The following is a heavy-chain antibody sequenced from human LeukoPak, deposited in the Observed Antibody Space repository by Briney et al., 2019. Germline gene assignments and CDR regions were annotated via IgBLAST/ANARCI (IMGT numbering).Heavy chain of an antibody. CDR1: GFTFSSYS. D-gene: IGHD6-13*01. CDR2: ISSSSSTI. J-gene: IGHJ4*02. CDR3: ARGYTLNSKWSSSWPRFDY. Sequence: PGGSLRLSCAASGFTFSSYSMNWVRQAPGKGLEWVSYISSSSSTIYYADSVKGRFTISRDNAKNSLYLQMNSLRAEDTAVYYCARGYTLNSKWSSSWPRFDYWGQGTLVTVSS. V-gene: IGHV3-48*01.